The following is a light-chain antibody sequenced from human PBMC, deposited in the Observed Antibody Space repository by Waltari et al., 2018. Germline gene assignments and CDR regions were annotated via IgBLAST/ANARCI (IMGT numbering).Light chain of an antibody. CDR2: AAS. CDR1: QSISSY. V-gene: IGKV1-39*01. Sequence: DIQMTQSPSPLSASVGARVTITCRASQSISSYLNWYQQKPGKAPKLLIYAASSLQSGVPSRFSGSGSGTDFTLTISSLQPEDFATYYCQQSYSTLYTFGQGTKLEIK. CDR3: QQSYSTLYT. J-gene: IGKJ2*01.